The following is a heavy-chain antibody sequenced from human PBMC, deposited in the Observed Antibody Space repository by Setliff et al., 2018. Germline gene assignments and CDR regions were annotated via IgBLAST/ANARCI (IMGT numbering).Heavy chain of an antibody. CDR2: INQGGGDQ. V-gene: IGHV3-7*01. Sequence: QPGGSLRLSCAASGFTFNKYWMTWVRQALGKGLEWVANINQGGGDQFYVDSVRGRFIISRDNAKNSLYLHMNSLRADDTAVYYCSRDVYDFRTGQADPWGQGTLVTVSS. J-gene: IGHJ5*02. CDR3: SRDVYDFRTGQADP. D-gene: IGHD3-3*01. CDR1: GFTFNKYW.